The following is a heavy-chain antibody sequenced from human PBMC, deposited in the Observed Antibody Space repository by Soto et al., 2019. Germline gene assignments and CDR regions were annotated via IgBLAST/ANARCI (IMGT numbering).Heavy chain of an antibody. V-gene: IGHV1-3*05. D-gene: IGHD2-21*02. CDR3: ARSIVVVTSLDY. J-gene: IGHJ4*02. CDR1: GYTFTSYA. CDR2: INAGNGNT. Sequence: QVQLVQSGAEEKKPGASVKVSCKASGYTFTSYAMHWVRQAPGQRLEWMGWINAGNGNTKYSQKFQGRVTITRDTSASTADIELSSLSSEDTAVYYCARSIVVVTSLDYWGQGTLVTVSS.